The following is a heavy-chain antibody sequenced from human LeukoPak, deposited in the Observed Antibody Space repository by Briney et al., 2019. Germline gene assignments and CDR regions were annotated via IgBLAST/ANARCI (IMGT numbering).Heavy chain of an antibody. Sequence: QPGASLRLSCAASGFTVSRHYMSWVRQAPGKGLEWVSVIYTGGSTYYADSVKGRFTISRDNSKNTLYLQMNSLRVEDTAVYYCARGCSSGDVTAADYWGQGTLVTVSS. CDR2: IYTGGST. V-gene: IGHV3-66*02. CDR3: ARGCSSGDVTAADY. D-gene: IGHD2-21*02. J-gene: IGHJ4*02. CDR1: GFTVSRHY.